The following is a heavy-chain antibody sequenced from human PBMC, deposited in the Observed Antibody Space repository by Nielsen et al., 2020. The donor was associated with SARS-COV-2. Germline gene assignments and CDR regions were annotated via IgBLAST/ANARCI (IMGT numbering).Heavy chain of an antibody. V-gene: IGHV1-2*06. CDR3: ARDPPRSIAARPPNTDY. CDR2: INPNSGGT. J-gene: IGHJ4*02. Sequence: ASVKVFCKASGYTFTGYYMHWVRQAPGQGLEWMGRINPNSGGTNYAQKFQGRVTMTRDTSISTAYMELSRLRSDDTAVYYCARDPPRSIAARPPNTDYWGQGTLVTVSS. CDR1: GYTFTGYY. D-gene: IGHD6-6*01.